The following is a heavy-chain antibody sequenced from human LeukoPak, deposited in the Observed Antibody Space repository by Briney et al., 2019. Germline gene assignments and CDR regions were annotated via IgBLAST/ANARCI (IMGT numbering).Heavy chain of an antibody. D-gene: IGHD6-13*01. CDR3: ASPGIVAAGTDRGFDY. CDR1: GGSINFYY. Sequence: SETLSLTCTVSGGSINFYYWSWIRQPAGKGLEWIGRIYSTGSTNYSPSLKSRVTISVDTSKNQFSLKLSSVTAADTAVYYCASPGIVAAGTDRGFDYWGQGTLVTVSS. CDR2: IYSTGST. V-gene: IGHV4-4*07. J-gene: IGHJ4*02.